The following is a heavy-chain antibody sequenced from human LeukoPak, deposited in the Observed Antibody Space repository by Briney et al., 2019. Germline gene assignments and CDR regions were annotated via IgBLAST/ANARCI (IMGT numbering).Heavy chain of an antibody. CDR2: IRGSGGST. CDR3: AKDGNYYDSSGYSD. V-gene: IGHV3-23*01. J-gene: IGHJ4*02. D-gene: IGHD3-22*01. CDR1: GLTFSGYA. Sequence: PGGSLRLSCAASGLTFSGYAMSWVRQAPGKGLDWVSVIRGSGGSTYYADSVKGRFTISRDNSKNTLYLQMNSLRAEDTAVYYCAKDGNYYDSSGYSDWGQGTLVTVSS.